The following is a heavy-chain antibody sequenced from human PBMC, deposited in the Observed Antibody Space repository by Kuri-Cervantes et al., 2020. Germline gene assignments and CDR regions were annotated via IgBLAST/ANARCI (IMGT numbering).Heavy chain of an antibody. CDR1: GSTFSSYA. Sequence: GESLKISCAASGSTFSSYAMSWVRQAPGKGLEWVSAISGSGGSTYYADSVRGRFTISRDNAKNSLYLQMNSLRDEDTAVYYCASSGTRYFDWLLSQIDAFDIWGQGTMVTVSS. CDR2: ISGSGGST. D-gene: IGHD3-9*01. V-gene: IGHV3-23*01. J-gene: IGHJ3*02. CDR3: ASSGTRYFDWLLSQIDAFDI.